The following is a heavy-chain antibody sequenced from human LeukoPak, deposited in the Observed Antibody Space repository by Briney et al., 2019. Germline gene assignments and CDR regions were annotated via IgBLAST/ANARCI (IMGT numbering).Heavy chain of an antibody. CDR1: GFLLSTSGVG. D-gene: IGHD7-27*01. Sequence: SGPTLVNPTQTLTLTCTFSGFLLSTSGVGVGWIRQPQGKALEWLALIFWNDDKRYSPSLKGRLTITKDTSTNQVVLTLTSMDPVDTGTYYCARSPGAAKLHTFDVWGQGTMVTVSS. V-gene: IGHV2-5*01. CDR2: IFWNDDK. CDR3: ARSPGAAKLHTFDV. J-gene: IGHJ3*01.